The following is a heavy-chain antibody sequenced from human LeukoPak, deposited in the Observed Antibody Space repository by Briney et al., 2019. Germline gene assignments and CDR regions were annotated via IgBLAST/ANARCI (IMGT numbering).Heavy chain of an antibody. J-gene: IGHJ4*02. CDR2: IRDSGNST. D-gene: IGHD3-3*01. CDR3: AKWAYYDFWSGHYKSHFDS. Sequence: GGSLRLSCVVSGFTFKNYAMSWVRQAPGKGLEWVSTIRDSGNSTDYADSVKGLFTVSRDNSKNTLYLHMNTLRAEDTAVFYCAKWAYYDFWSGHYKSHFDSWGQGTLVTVSP. CDR1: GFTFKNYA. V-gene: IGHV3-23*01.